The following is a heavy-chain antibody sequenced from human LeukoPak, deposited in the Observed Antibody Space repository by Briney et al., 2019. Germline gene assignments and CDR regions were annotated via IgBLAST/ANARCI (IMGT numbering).Heavy chain of an antibody. Sequence: PSETLSLTCTVSGGSISSYYWSWIRQPPGKGLEWIGYIYYSGCTNYNPSLKSRVTISVDTSKNQFSLKLSSVTAADTAVYYCARRIPIGGTSTNWFDPWGQGTLVTVSS. CDR3: ARRIPIGGTSTNWFDP. CDR1: GGSISSYY. D-gene: IGHD3-16*01. J-gene: IGHJ5*02. V-gene: IGHV4-59*08. CDR2: IYYSGCT.